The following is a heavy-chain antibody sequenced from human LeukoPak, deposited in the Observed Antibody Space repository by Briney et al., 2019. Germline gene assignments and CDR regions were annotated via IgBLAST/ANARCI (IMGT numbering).Heavy chain of an antibody. D-gene: IGHD6-19*01. CDR2: ILASGSNR. J-gene: IGHJ3*02. CDR3: AKRQGIAVAGSGDAFDI. V-gene: IGHV3-23*01. CDR1: GLTFSNYA. Sequence: GGSLRLSCAASGLTFSNYAMTWVRQAPGRGLEWVSSILASGSNRHYADSVKGRFTISRDNSYNTLYLQMNSLRAEDTAVYYCAKRQGIAVAGSGDAFDIWGQGTMVSVSS.